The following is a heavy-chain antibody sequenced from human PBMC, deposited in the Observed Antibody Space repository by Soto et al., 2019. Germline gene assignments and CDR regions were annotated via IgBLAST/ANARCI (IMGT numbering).Heavy chain of an antibody. J-gene: IGHJ4*02. CDR1: GFTFDDYA. CDR2: ISWNSGSI. V-gene: IGHV3-9*01. D-gene: IGHD6-13*01. Sequence: EVQLVESGGTLVEPGRSLRLSCAASGFTFDDYAMHWVRQAPGKGLEWVASISWNSGSIGYADSVKGRFTISRDNAKNSLSLQMNSLRPEDTALYYCVTDKWYNNTGYLDYWGQGTLVTVSS. CDR3: VTDKWYNNTGYLDY.